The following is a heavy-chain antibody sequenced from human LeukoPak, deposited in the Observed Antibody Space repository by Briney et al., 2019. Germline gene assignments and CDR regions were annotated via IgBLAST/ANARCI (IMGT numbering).Heavy chain of an antibody. CDR2: IYYSGST. CDR3: ARDRAGNFDY. V-gene: IGHV4-59*11. J-gene: IGHJ4*02. D-gene: IGHD6-19*01. Sequence: SETLSLTCTVSGGSISSHYWSWIRQPPGKGLEWIGYIYYSGSTNYNPSLKSRVTISVDTSKNQFSLKLSSVTAADPAVYYCARDRAGNFDYWGQGTLVAVSS. CDR1: GGSISSHY.